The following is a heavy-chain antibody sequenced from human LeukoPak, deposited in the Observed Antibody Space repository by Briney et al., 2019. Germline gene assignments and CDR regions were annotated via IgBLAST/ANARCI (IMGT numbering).Heavy chain of an antibody. J-gene: IGHJ4*02. CDR1: GFTFSSYG. Sequence: GGSLRLSCAASGFTFSSYGMHWARQAPGKGLEWVAVIWYDGSNKYYADSVKGRFTISRDNSKNTLYLQMNSLRAEDTAVYYCAKDVSDYYDSSGQPPGDYWGQGTLVTVSS. V-gene: IGHV3-33*06. CDR3: AKDVSDYYDSSGQPPGDY. CDR2: IWYDGSNK. D-gene: IGHD3-22*01.